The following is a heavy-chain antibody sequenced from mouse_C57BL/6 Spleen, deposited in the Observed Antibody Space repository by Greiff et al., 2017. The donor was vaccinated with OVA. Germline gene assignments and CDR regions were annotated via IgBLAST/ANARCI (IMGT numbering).Heavy chain of an antibody. V-gene: IGHV5-17*01. J-gene: IGHJ2*01. Sequence: EVKLVESGGGLVKPGGSLKLSCAASGFTFSDYGMHWVRQAPEKGLEWVAYISSGSSTIYYADTVKGRFTISRDNAKNTLFLQMTSLRSEDTAMYYCARGEAIYYGICLDYWGQGTTLTVSS. D-gene: IGHD2-1*01. CDR1: GFTFSDYG. CDR3: ARGEAIYYGICLDY. CDR2: ISSGSSTI.